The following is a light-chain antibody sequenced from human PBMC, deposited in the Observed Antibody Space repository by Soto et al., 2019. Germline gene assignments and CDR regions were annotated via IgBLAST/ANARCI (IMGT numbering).Light chain of an antibody. CDR1: SSDVGGYNY. J-gene: IGLJ1*01. V-gene: IGLV2-14*01. CDR3: SSYTSSSTYV. CDR2: DVS. Sequence: QSALTQPPSLSGSPGQSITISCPGTSSDVGGYNYVSWYQQHPGKAPKLMIYDVSNRPSGVSNRFSGSKSGNTASLTISGLQAEDEADYYCSSYTSSSTYVFGTGTKVTVL.